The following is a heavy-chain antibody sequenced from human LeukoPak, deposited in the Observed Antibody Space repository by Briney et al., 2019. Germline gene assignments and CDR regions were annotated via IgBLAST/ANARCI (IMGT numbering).Heavy chain of an antibody. V-gene: IGHV4-61*01. CDR3: ARGTLDWFDP. CDR2: IYYSGST. Sequence: PSETLSLTCTVSGGSISSGSYYWSWIRQPPGKGLEWIGYIYYSGSTNYNPSLKSRVTMSVDTSKNQFSLKLSSVTAADTAVYYCARGTLDWFDPWGQGTLVTVSS. D-gene: IGHD1-1*01. J-gene: IGHJ5*02. CDR1: GGSISSGSYY.